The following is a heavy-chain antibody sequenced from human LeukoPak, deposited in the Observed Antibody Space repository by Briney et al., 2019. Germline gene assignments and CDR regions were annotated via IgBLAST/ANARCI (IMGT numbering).Heavy chain of an antibody. Sequence: PGGSLRLSCTASGFTFSDYNMNWVRQAPGKGLEWISYISSRSSTIYYADSVKGRFTISRDNAQNSLHLQMNSLRDEDTAVYYCARDVETGLVTPPLDYWGQGTLVTVSS. CDR1: GFTFSDYN. CDR3: ARDVETGLVTPPLDY. V-gene: IGHV3-48*02. J-gene: IGHJ4*02. D-gene: IGHD5-18*01. CDR2: ISSRSSTI.